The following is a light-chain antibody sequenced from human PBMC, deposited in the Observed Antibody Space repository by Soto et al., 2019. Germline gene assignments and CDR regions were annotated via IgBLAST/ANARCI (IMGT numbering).Light chain of an antibody. CDR3: SSYTTSSALRV. V-gene: IGLV2-14*01. CDR1: SSDVGYSNY. Sequence: QSALTQPASVSGSPGQSITISCTGTSSDVGYSNYVSWYQQHPGKAPKFLIYEVSNRPSGISDRFSGSKSGNTASLTISGLQADDEADYFCSSYTTSSALRVFGGGTKVTVL. CDR2: EVS. J-gene: IGLJ3*02.